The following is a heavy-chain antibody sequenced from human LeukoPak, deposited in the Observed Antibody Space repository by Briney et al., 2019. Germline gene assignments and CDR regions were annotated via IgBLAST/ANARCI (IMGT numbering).Heavy chain of an antibody. J-gene: IGHJ3*01. V-gene: IGHV3-30*04. CDR2: ISMDGSQQ. CDR3: AREVYSYALDALDL. Sequence: GGSLRLSCAASGFGFNGYAMHWVRQPPGTGLEWVAVISMDGSQQYYADSVKGRFTISRDNSKNTPYLQMNSLRSEDTSVYYCAREVYSYALDALDLWGQGTMVTVSS. CDR1: GFGFNGYA. D-gene: IGHD2-2*01.